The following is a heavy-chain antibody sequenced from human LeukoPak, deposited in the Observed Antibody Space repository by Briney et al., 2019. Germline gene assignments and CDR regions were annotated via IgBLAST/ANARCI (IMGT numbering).Heavy chain of an antibody. V-gene: IGHV3-30*02. CDR3: AKDRVGGYSFGSPADY. D-gene: IGHD5-18*01. J-gene: IGHJ4*02. CDR1: GFTFSSYG. Sequence: GGSLRLSCAASGFTFSSYGMHWVRQAPGKGLKRLAFIRYDGSNKYYADSVKGRFTISRDSSKNTLYLQMNSLRAEDTALYYCAKDRVGGYSFGSPADYWGQGTLVTVSS. CDR2: IRYDGSNK.